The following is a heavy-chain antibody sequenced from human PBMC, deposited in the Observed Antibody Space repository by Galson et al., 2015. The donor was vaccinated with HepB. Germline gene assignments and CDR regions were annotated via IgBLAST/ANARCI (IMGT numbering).Heavy chain of an antibody. Sequence: PALVKPTQTLTLTCTFSGFSLSTSGMRVSWFRQPAGKALEWLARIDWDGGKFYTTSLKTRLTISKDTSKNQVVLTMTNMDPVGTATDYCARSMTTTGDWFDPWGQGALVTVS. J-gene: IGHJ5*02. CDR3: ARSMTTTGDWFDP. D-gene: IGHD1-1*01. CDR1: GFSLSTSGMR. V-gene: IGHV2-70*04. CDR2: IDWDGGK.